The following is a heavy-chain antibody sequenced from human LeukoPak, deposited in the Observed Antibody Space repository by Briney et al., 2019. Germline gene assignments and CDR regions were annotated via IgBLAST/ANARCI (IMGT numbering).Heavy chain of an antibody. CDR1: GFTFSSYS. CDR2: INSDGSST. V-gene: IGHV3-74*01. CDR3: ARDVTVTTRRDLDY. Sequence: GGSLRLSCAASGFTFSSYSMNWVRQAPGKGLVWVSRINSDGSSTIYADSVKGRFTISRDNAKNTLYLQMNSLRAEDTAVYYCARDVTVTTRRDLDYWGQGTLVTVSS. J-gene: IGHJ4*02. D-gene: IGHD4-17*01.